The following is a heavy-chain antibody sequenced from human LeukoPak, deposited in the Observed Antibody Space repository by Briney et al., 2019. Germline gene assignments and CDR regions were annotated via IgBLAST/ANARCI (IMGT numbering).Heavy chain of an antibody. CDR1: GFTFNTYA. V-gene: IGHV3-64D*06. D-gene: IGHD3-10*01. CDR3: VTDRRGILVRGTTFDY. CDR2: ISSNGGST. Sequence: GTSLRLSCAASGFTFNTYAMHWVRQAPGKGLEYVSAISSNGGSTYYADSVKGRFTISRDNSKNTLYLQMSSLRAEDTAVYYCVTDRRGILVRGTTFDYWGQGTLVTVSS. J-gene: IGHJ4*02.